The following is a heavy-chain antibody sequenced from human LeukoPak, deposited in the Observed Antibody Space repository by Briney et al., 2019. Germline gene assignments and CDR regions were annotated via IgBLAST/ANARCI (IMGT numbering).Heavy chain of an antibody. CDR3: AREAPSTWSLSYYFDY. Sequence: PSETLSLTCTVSGGYISSYYWSWIRQPAGKGLEWIGRIYTSGSTNYNPSLKSRVTISVDTSKNQFSLKLSSVTAADTAVYYCAREAPSTWSLSYYFDYWGQGTLVTVSS. CDR2: IYTSGST. J-gene: IGHJ4*02. CDR1: GGYISSYY. V-gene: IGHV4-4*07. D-gene: IGHD2-8*01.